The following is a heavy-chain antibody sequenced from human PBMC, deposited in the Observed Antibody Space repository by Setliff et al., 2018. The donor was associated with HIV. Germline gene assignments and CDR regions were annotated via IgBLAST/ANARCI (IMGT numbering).Heavy chain of an antibody. D-gene: IGHD2-8*01. CDR1: AGSVRGYC. V-gene: IGHV4-34*01. CDR3: ATRRFVTRLMTSSGAFEM. J-gene: IGHJ3*02. CDR2: SNHSANT. Sequence: PSETLSLTCAVYAGSVRGYCWSWIRQSPGKGMEWIGESNHSANTMENASPKGRVTLSVDASKSQFSLKLTSVTAPDTGVYYCATRRFVTRLMTSSGAFEMWGQGTMVTVSS.